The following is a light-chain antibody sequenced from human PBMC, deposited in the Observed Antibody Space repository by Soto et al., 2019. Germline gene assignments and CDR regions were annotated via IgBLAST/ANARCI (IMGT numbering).Light chain of an antibody. V-gene: IGKV3-11*01. Sequence: EIVLTQSPATLSLSPGERATLSCRASQSIRSYLAWYQQRPGQSPRLLMYDASNRAPGVPARISGSGSGTDFTLTISSLEPEDFAVYYCQHRTNYTFGGGTKVEIK. CDR2: DAS. CDR1: QSIRSY. J-gene: IGKJ4*01. CDR3: QHRTNYT.